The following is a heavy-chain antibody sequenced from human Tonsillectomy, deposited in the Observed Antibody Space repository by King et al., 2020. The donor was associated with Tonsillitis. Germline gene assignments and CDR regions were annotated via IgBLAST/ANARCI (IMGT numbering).Heavy chain of an antibody. CDR3: AKDHGSGTYYYYYMDV. Sequence: VQLVESGGGVVQPGRSLRLSCEASGFTFSSYGMHWVRQAPGKGLEWVAVISNDGNKIYFGDSVKGRFTISRDNSRNTLYPQMNSLRVEDTAVYYCAKDHGSGTYYYYYMDVWGKGTTVTVSS. D-gene: IGHD1-26*01. V-gene: IGHV3-30*18. CDR1: GFTFSSYG. J-gene: IGHJ6*03. CDR2: ISNDGNKI.